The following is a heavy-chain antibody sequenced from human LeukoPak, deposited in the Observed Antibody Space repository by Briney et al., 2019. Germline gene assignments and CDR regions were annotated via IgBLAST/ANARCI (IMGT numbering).Heavy chain of an antibody. CDR2: IIPIFGTA. Sequence: GASVKVSCKASGYTFTSYGISWVRQAPGQGLEWMGGIIPIFGTANYAQKFQGRVTITADESTSTAYMELSSLRSEDTAVYYCARAMYSSSWQTQFDYWGQGTLVTVSS. V-gene: IGHV1-69*13. CDR1: GYTFTSYG. CDR3: ARAMYSSSWQTQFDY. J-gene: IGHJ4*02. D-gene: IGHD6-13*01.